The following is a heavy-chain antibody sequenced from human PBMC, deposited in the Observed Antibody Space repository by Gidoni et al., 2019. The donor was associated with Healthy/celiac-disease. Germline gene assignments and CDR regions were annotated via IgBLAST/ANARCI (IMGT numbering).Heavy chain of an antibody. CDR2: INHSGST. CDR3: ARGVGATHYYYYYGMDV. J-gene: IGHJ6*02. CDR1: GGSFSGYY. Sequence: QVQLQQWGAGLLKPSETLSLTCAVYGGSFSGYYWSWLRQPPGKGLEWIGEINHSGSTNYNPSLKSRVTISVDTSKNQFSLKLSSVTAADTAVYYCARGVGATHYYYYYGMDVWGQGTTVTVSS. V-gene: IGHV4-34*01. D-gene: IGHD1-26*01.